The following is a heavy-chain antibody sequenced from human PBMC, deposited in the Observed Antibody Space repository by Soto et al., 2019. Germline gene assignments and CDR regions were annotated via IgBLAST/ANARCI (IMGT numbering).Heavy chain of an antibody. CDR1: GFTFSSYA. D-gene: IGHD6-19*01. V-gene: IGHV3-23*01. CDR2: ISGSGGST. Sequence: EVQLLESGGGLVQPGGSLRLSCAASGFTFSSYAMSWVRQAPGKGLEWVSAISGSGGSTYYADSVKGRFTISRDNSQNTLYLQMNSPRAADTAVYYCAKDRRPYSSGWSPPFDYWGEGTLVTVSS. CDR3: AKDRRPYSSGWSPPFDY. J-gene: IGHJ4*02.